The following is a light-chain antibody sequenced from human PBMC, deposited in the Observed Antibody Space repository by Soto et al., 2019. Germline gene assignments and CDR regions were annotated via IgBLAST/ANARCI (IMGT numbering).Light chain of an antibody. V-gene: IGLV1-51*01. CDR3: GTWDSSLSSVL. CDR1: SSNIGNNF. Sequence: QSVLTQPPSVSAAPGQKVTISCSGSSSNIGNNFVSWYQQLPGTAPKLLIYGNTKRPSGIPDRFSGSKSGTSATLGITGLQTGDEADYYCGTWDSSLSSVLFGGGTKLTVL. CDR2: GNT. J-gene: IGLJ2*01.